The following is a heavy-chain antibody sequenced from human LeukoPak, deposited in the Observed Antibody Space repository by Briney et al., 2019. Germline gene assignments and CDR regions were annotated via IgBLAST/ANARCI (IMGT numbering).Heavy chain of an antibody. J-gene: IGHJ4*02. CDR3: ARGPEYCGGDCYNDY. CDR2: INHSGST. Sequence: SETLSLTCAVYGASFSDYYWSWIRQPPGKGLEWIGEINHSGSTNYNLSLKSRVTISVDTSKNQFSLKLSSVTAADTAVYYCARGPEYCGGDCYNDYWGQGTLVTVSS. D-gene: IGHD2-21*02. CDR1: GASFSDYY. V-gene: IGHV4-34*01.